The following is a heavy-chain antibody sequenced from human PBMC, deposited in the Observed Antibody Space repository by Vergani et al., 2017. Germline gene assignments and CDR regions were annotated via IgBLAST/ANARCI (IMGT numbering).Heavy chain of an antibody. CDR1: GDSITNGGFS. CDR2: IFPSGNS. Sequence: QLQLQESGSGLVKPSQTLSLICAVSGDSITNGGFSWNWIRQPPGKGPEWIGYIFPSGNSDYNPSLKNRVSISLDKSKNQFYLKLSSVTAADTAVYYCARGVFPMAARPTHFDYWGQGTLVTVSS. D-gene: IGHD6-6*01. V-gene: IGHV4-30-2*01. CDR3: ARGVFPMAARPTHFDY. J-gene: IGHJ4*02.